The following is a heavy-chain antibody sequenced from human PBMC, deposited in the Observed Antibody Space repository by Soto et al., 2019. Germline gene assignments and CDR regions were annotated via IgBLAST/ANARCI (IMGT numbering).Heavy chain of an antibody. CDR2: MNPNSGNT. CDR3: ARIGYSSGWRTDY. J-gene: IGHJ4*02. D-gene: IGHD6-19*01. CDR1: GYTFTRYG. Sequence: ASVKVSCKASGYTFTRYGIKWGRQATGKGLEWMGWMNPNSGNTGYAQKFQGRVTMTRNTSISTAYMELSSLRSEDTAVYYCARIGYSSGWRTDYWGQGTLVTVSS. V-gene: IGHV1-8*01.